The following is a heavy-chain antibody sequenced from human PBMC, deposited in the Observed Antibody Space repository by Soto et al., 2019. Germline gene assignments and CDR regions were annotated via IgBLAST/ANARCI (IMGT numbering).Heavy chain of an antibody. CDR2: ISYDGSNK. J-gene: IGHJ6*02. Sequence: ESGGGVVQPGRSLRLSCAASGFTFSSYAMHWVRQAPGKGLEWVAVISYDGSNKYYADSVKGRFTISRDNSKNTLYLQMNSLRAEATAVYYCAREYSGSYSVGYYYYGMDVWGQGTTVTVSS. V-gene: IGHV3-30-3*01. D-gene: IGHD1-26*01. CDR1: GFTFSSYA. CDR3: AREYSGSYSVGYYYYGMDV.